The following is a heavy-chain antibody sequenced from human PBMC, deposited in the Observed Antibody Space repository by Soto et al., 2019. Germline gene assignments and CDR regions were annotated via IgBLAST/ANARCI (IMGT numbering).Heavy chain of an antibody. CDR1: GGSLRDYN. D-gene: IGHD5-12*01. V-gene: IGHV4-34*01. Sequence: SEALTLPCSGYGGSLRDYNWSWIRQPPGKGREWIGEINNSGSTNYNPSLKSRVTISKDTSKNQFSLKLSSVTAADTAVYYCARGVATIRDWGQGTLVTVSS. CDR3: ARGVATIRD. CDR2: INNSGST. J-gene: IGHJ4*02.